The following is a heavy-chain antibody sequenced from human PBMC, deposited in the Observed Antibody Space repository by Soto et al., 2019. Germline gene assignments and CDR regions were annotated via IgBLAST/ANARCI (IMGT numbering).Heavy chain of an antibody. Sequence: EVQLVESGGGLVQPWGSLRLSCSTSGFTFSSYAMHWVRQSPGKGLEYISGVRGNGDPPFYADSVKGRFTISRDNSKNTVYLQMSSLSADDAAVYYCVKSRGGNNFDFFDWGQGTLVTVSS. CDR1: GFTFSSYA. V-gene: IGHV3-64D*06. CDR2: VRGNGDPP. D-gene: IGHD2-15*01. CDR3: VKSRGGNNFDFFD. J-gene: IGHJ4*02.